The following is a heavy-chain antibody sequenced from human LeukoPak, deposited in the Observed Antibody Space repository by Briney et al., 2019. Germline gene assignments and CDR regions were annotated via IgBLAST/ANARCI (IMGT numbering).Heavy chain of an antibody. CDR3: ARVVVSAVRSSTSYYYYGMDV. J-gene: IGHJ6*02. D-gene: IGHD2-2*01. CDR2: ISGSGGST. CDR1: GFTFSSYA. V-gene: IGHV3-23*01. Sequence: PGGSLRLSCVASGFTFSSYAMSWVRQAPGKGLEWVSAISGSGGSTYYADSVKGRFTISRDNAKNSLYLQMNSLRAEDTAVYYCARVVVSAVRSSTSYYYYGMDVWGQGTTVTVSS.